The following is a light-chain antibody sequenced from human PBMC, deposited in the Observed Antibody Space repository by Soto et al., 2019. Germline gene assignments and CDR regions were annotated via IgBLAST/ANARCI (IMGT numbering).Light chain of an antibody. CDR3: QQYVRAPWT. CDR2: GAS. J-gene: IGKJ1*01. CDR1: QSVSSN. V-gene: IGKV3-15*01. Sequence: EIVMTQSPATLSVSPGETATLSCRASQSVSSNLAWYQQKPGQAPSLLIYGASTRATDIPPRFSGSGSGTEFTLTITSLQSEDFAVYYCQQYVRAPWTFGQGTKVDIK.